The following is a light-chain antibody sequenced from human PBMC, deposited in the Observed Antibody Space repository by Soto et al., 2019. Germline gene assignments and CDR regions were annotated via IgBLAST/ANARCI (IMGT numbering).Light chain of an antibody. J-gene: IGKJ1*01. V-gene: IGKV3-15*01. CDR2: GAS. Sequence: IVLTQSPATLSVSPGDRVTLSCRASQSVDINLAWYQQRPGQAPRLLVYGASTKATDMPGRFSGRGSGTEFTLTINNLQSEVYAVYYCQQDRNGPRAFGQETKVDIX. CDR3: QQDRNGPRA. CDR1: QSVDIN.